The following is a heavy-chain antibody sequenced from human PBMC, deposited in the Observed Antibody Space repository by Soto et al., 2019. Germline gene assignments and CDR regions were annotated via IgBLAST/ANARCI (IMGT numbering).Heavy chain of an antibody. J-gene: IGHJ4*02. CDR1: GFTFSSYA. Sequence: QVQLVESGGGVVQPGRSLRLSCAASGFTFSSYAMHWVRQAPGKGLEWVAVISYDGSNKYYADSVKGRFTMSRDNSKNTVYLQMNSLRAEDTAVYYCARDPGGTDFAEWTYYFDYWGQGTLVTVSS. V-gene: IGHV3-30-3*01. CDR3: ARDPGGTDFAEWTYYFDY. CDR2: ISYDGSNK. D-gene: IGHD3-3*01.